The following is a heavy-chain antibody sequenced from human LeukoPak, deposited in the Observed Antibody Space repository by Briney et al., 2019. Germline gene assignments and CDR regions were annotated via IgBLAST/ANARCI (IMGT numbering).Heavy chain of an antibody. D-gene: IGHD3-3*01. V-gene: IGHV4-61*01. J-gene: IGHJ5*02. CDR1: GGSVSSGSYY. Sequence: SETLSLTCTVSGGSVSSGSYYWSWIRQPPGKGLEWIGYIYYSGSTNYNPSLKSRVTISVDTSKNQFSLKLGSVTAADTAVYYCARGVTIFGGNWFDPWGQGTLVTVSS. CDR2: IYYSGST. CDR3: ARGVTIFGGNWFDP.